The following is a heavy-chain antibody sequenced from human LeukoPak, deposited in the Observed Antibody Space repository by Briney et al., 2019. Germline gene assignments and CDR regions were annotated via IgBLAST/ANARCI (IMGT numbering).Heavy chain of an antibody. D-gene: IGHD1-26*01. CDR3: ARDVSPPSGSYSVN. J-gene: IGHJ4*02. Sequence: PSETLSLTCTVSGDSISSGGYYWSWIRQHPGKGLEWIGYIYYSGSTYYNPSLKSRVTISVDTSKNQFSLKLSSVTAADTAVYYCARDVSPPSGSYSVNWGQGTLVTVSS. V-gene: IGHV4-31*03. CDR2: IYYSGST. CDR1: GDSISSGGYY.